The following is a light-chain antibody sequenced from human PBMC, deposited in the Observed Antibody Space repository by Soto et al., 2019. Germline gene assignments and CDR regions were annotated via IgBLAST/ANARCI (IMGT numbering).Light chain of an antibody. CDR3: GAWDGSLRAVV. J-gene: IGLJ2*01. V-gene: IGLV1-51*01. Sequence: QSVLTQPPSVSAAPGQKVTISCSGSSSNIGYNDVFWYQQFPGTAPKVLIYDNDKRPSGIPDRFSGSKSGTSATLGITGLQTGDEADYYCGAWDGSLRAVVFGGGTQLTVL. CDR1: SSNIGYND. CDR2: DND.